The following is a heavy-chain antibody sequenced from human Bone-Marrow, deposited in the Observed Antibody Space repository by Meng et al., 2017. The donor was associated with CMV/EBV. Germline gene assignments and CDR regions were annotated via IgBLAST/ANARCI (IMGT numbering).Heavy chain of an antibody. J-gene: IGHJ4*02. D-gene: IGHD3-3*01. V-gene: IGHV4-34*01. Sequence: SETLSLTCAVSGGSLSGYYWSWIRQPPGKGLEWIGEIYHSGSTNYHPSLKSRVTISVDTSKNQFSLKLSSVTAADTAVYYCAREYYDFGSGPHRRGVDYWGQGTLVTVSS. CDR3: AREYYDFGSGPHRRGVDY. CDR1: GGSLSGYY. CDR2: IYHSGST.